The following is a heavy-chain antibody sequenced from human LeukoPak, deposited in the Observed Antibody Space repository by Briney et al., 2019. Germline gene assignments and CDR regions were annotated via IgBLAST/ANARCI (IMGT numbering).Heavy chain of an antibody. Sequence: GGTLRLSCSASGFTFSSYIMHRARQAPGKGLEYVSAITNNGDTTYYADSVKGRVTISRDNSKNTLYLQMSSLRAEDTAVYYWVKDDSYYYDSSGRDSWGQGTLVTVSS. CDR1: GFTFSSYI. CDR2: ITNNGDTT. D-gene: IGHD3-22*01. V-gene: IGHV3-64D*09. CDR3: VKDDSYYYDSSGRDS. J-gene: IGHJ4*02.